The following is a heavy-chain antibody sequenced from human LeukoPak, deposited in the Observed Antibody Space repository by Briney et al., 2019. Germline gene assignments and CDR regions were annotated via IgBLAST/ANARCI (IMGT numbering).Heavy chain of an antibody. J-gene: IGHJ6*03. CDR2: IGDDGSNK. CDR1: GFTFSNYG. D-gene: IGHD3-10*01. Sequence: QPGGSLRLSCTASGFTFSNYGMHWVRQAPGKGLEWVAFIGDDGSNKFYADSVKGRFTISRDNSKTKVHLQMNSLRGEDTAVYYCARASHYYGSGLKVRYYMDVWGKGTTVTVSS. V-gene: IGHV3-30*02. CDR3: ARASHYYGSGLKVRYYMDV.